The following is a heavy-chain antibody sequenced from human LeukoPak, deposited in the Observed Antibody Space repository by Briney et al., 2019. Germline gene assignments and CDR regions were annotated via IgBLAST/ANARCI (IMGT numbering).Heavy chain of an antibody. V-gene: IGHV1-18*01. J-gene: IGHJ2*01. Sequence: ASVKVSCKASGYTFTSYGISWVRQAPGQGLEWMGWISAYNGNTNYAQKIQGRVTMTTDTSTRTAYMELRSLRSDDTAVYYCARANIVVVPAADYWYFDLWGRGTLVTVSS. CDR1: GYTFTSYG. D-gene: IGHD2-2*01. CDR2: ISAYNGNT. CDR3: ARANIVVVPAADYWYFDL.